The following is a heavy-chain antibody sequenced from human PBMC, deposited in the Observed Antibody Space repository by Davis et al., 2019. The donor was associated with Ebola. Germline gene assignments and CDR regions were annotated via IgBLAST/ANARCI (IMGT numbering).Heavy chain of an antibody. Sequence: AASVKVSCKASGYTFTSYYMHWVRQAPGQGLEWMGIINPSGGSTSYAQKFQGRVTMTRDTSTSTVYMELSSLRSEDTAVYYCARSGLSVGVVKYHYGMDVWGKGTTVTVSS. D-gene: IGHD3-3*01. V-gene: IGHV1-46*01. CDR1: GYTFTSYY. CDR2: INPSGGST. J-gene: IGHJ6*04. CDR3: ARSGLSVGVVKYHYGMDV.